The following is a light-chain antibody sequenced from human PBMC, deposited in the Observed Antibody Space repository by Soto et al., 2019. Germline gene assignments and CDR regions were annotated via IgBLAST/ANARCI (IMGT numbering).Light chain of an antibody. Sequence: QSVLTQPASVSGSPGQSITISCTGTSSDVGDYKYVSWYQQHPGKAPKLMIYDVSNRPSGVSNRFSGSKSGNTASLTISGLQAEDEADYYYSSYTSSSTLYVFGTGTKVTVL. CDR2: DVS. J-gene: IGLJ1*01. V-gene: IGLV2-14*01. CDR3: SSYTSSSTLYV. CDR1: SSDVGDYKY.